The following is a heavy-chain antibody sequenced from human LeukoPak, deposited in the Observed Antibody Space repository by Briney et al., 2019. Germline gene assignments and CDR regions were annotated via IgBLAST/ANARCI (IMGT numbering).Heavy chain of an antibody. CDR2: INPNSGGT. D-gene: IGHD5-24*01. Sequence: GASVKVSCKASGYTFTSYGTSWVRQAPGQGLEWMGWINPNSGGTNYAQKFQGRVTMTRDTSISTAYMELSRLRSDDTAMYYCAPEAGYNYDYWGQGTLVTVSS. CDR1: GYTFTSYG. CDR3: APEAGYNYDY. V-gene: IGHV1-2*02. J-gene: IGHJ4*02.